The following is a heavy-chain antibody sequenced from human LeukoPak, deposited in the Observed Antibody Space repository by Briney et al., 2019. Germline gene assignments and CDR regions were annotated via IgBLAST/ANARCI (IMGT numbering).Heavy chain of an antibody. J-gene: IGHJ6*02. CDR2: IYSGGST. V-gene: IGHV3-53*01. Sequence: PGGSLRLSCAASGFTVTSNYMSWVRQAPGKGLEWVSVIYSGGSTKYADSVKGRFTISRDNSKNTLYLQMNSLRAEDTAVYYCAKDLGCSSTSCFDYYGMDVWGQGTTVTVSS. CDR1: GFTVTSNY. D-gene: IGHD2-2*01. CDR3: AKDLGCSSTSCFDYYGMDV.